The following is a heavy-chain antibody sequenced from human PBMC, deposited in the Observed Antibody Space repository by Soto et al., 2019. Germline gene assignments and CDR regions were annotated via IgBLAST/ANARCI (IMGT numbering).Heavy chain of an antibody. J-gene: IGHJ4*02. D-gene: IGHD1-26*01. CDR1: NGSISGFY. CDR2: IHYSGRT. CDR3: MRVGVGIGNHFDS. V-gene: IGHV4-59*12. Sequence: PSETLSLTCSVSNGSISGFYWTWIRQPPGKILEWIGYIHYSGRTDYNPSLTSRATMSVDTSKNQFSLNLKSITAADTAVYYCMRVGVGIGNHFDSWGWGTLVTVSS.